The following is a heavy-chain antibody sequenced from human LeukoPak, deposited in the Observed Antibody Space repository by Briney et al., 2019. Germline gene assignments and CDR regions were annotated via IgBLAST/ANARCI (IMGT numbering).Heavy chain of an antibody. D-gene: IGHD3-3*01. CDR3: ARYLRGSGNAFDI. J-gene: IGHJ3*02. V-gene: IGHV4-30-2*01. Sequence: SQTLSLTCTVSGGSISSGGYYWSWIRQPPGKGLEWIGYIYHSGSTYYNPPLKSRVTISVDRSKNQFSLKLSSVTAADTAVYYCARYLRGSGNAFDIWRQGTIVTVSS. CDR2: IYHSGST. CDR1: GGSISSGGYY.